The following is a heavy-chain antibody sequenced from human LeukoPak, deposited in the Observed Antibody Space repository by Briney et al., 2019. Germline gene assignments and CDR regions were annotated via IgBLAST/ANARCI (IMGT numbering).Heavy chain of an antibody. D-gene: IGHD3-3*01. V-gene: IGHV3-30*02. CDR3: AKAGITIFGVVISPDAFDI. Sequence: GGSLRLSCAASGFTFSSYGMHWVRQAPGKGLEWVAFIRYDGSNKYYADSVKGRFTISRDNSKNTLYLQMNSLRAEDTAVYYCAKAGITIFGVVISPDAFDIWGQGTMVTVSS. CDR1: GFTFSSYG. J-gene: IGHJ3*02. CDR2: IRYDGSNK.